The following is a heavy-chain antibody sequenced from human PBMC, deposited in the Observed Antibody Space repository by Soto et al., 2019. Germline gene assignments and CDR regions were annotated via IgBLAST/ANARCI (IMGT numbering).Heavy chain of an antibody. CDR3: AKRYSSGWYYFDY. D-gene: IGHD6-19*01. CDR1: GFTFSSYG. J-gene: IGHJ4*02. Sequence: QEQLVESGGGVVQPGRSLRLSCAASGFTFSSYGMHWVRQAPGKGLEWVAVISYDGSNKYYADSVKGRFTISRDNSKNSLYLQRNSLRPEDTAVYYCAKRYSSGWYYFDYWGQGTLVTVSS. V-gene: IGHV3-30*18. CDR2: ISYDGSNK.